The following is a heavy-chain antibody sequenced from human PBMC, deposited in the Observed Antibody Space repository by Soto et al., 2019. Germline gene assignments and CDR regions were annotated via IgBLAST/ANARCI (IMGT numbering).Heavy chain of an antibody. D-gene: IGHD3-10*01. CDR1: GFNFGPFW. J-gene: IGHJ3*02. CDR3: ARDRGYPDSFDI. V-gene: IGHV3-74*01. CDR2: INSDGSTI. Sequence: PGGSLRLSCAASGFNFGPFWMHWVRQAPGKGLVWVSHINSDGSTIVYADSVKGRFTISRDNAKNTLYLEMNSLRVDDTAVYYCARDRGYPDSFDIWGQGTMVTVSS.